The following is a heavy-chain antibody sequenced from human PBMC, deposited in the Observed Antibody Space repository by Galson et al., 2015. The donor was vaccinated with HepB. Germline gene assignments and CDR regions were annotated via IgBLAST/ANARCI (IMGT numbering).Heavy chain of an antibody. D-gene: IGHD1-26*01. CDR1: GFTFSNAW. CDR3: TTDRGWELPFGGYFDY. V-gene: IGHV3-15*01. J-gene: IGHJ4*02. CDR2: IKSKTDGGTT. Sequence: SLSLSCAASGFTFSNAWMSWVRLAPGKGLEWVGRIKSKTDGGTTDYAAPVKGRFTISRDDSKNTLYLQMNSLKTEDTAVYYCTTDRGWELPFGGYFDYWGQGTLVTVSS.